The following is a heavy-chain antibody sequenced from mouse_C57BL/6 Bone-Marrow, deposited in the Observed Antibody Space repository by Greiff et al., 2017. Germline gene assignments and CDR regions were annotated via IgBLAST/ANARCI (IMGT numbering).Heavy chain of an antibody. CDR2: IRSKSNNYAT. Sequence: EVMLVESGGGLVQPKGSLKLSCAASGFSFNTYAMNWVRQAPGKGLEWVARIRSKSNNYATYYADSVKDRFTISRDDSESMLYLQMNNLKTEDTAMYYCVRRTVDWYFDVWGTGTTVTVSS. CDR1: GFSFNTYA. D-gene: IGHD1-1*01. CDR3: VRRTVDWYFDV. V-gene: IGHV10-1*01. J-gene: IGHJ1*03.